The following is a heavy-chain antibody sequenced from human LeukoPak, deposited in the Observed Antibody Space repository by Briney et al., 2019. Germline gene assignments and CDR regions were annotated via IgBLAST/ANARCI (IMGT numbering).Heavy chain of an antibody. CDR3: ARVSVRWSGNEYSRYHFDY. CDR2: INPNSGGT. D-gene: IGHD6-6*01. Sequence: ASVKVSCKASGYTFTSYDINWVRQAPGQGLEWMGRINPNSGGTNYAQKFQGRVTMTRDTSISTAYMELSRLRSDDTAVYYCARVSVRWSGNEYSRYHFDYWGQGTLVTVSS. CDR1: GYTFTSYD. V-gene: IGHV1-2*06. J-gene: IGHJ4*02.